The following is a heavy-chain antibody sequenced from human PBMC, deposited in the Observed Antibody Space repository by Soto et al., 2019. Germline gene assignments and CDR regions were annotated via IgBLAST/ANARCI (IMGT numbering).Heavy chain of an antibody. CDR3: ARDQNILTGYPDSKYYYYGMDV. CDR2: IIPIFGTA. Sequence: SVKVSCKASGGTFSSYAISWVRQAPGQGLEWMGGIIPIFGTANYAQKFQGRVTITADESTSTAYMELSSLRSEDTAVYYCARDQNILTGYPDSKYYYYGMDVWGQGTTVTVSS. CDR1: GGTFSSYA. D-gene: IGHD3-9*01. V-gene: IGHV1-69*13. J-gene: IGHJ6*02.